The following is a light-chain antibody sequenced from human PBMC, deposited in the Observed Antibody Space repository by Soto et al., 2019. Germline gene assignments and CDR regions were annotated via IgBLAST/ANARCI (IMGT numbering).Light chain of an antibody. V-gene: IGKV1-5*01. CDR1: QSISVW. CDR3: QQYNNFSWT. CDR2: DAS. J-gene: IGKJ1*01. Sequence: DIQMTQSPSTLSASVGDRVTITCRASQSISVWLAWYQQKPGRAPKLLIFDASSLESGVPSRFSGSGSGTEFTLTLSSLQPDDSATYSCQQYNNFSWTFGQGTKVEIK.